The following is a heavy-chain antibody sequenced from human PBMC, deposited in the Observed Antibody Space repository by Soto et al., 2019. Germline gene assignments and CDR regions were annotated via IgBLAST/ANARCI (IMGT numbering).Heavy chain of an antibody. J-gene: IGHJ3*01. V-gene: IGHV2-5*01. CDR1: GFSFSTSGVG. CDR2: IYWSGDE. Sequence: GSGPTLVNPTQTLTLTCSFSGFSFSTSGVGVGWVRQPPGKALEWLALIYWSGDEHYRASLKSRLTITKDTSKNQVVLIMTNMDPVDTATYYCARGVATLPVFAFDVWGQGTTVTVSS. CDR3: ARGVATLPVFAFDV. D-gene: IGHD6-6*01.